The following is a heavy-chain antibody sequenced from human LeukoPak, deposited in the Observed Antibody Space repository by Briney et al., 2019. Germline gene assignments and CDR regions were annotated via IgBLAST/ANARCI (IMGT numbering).Heavy chain of an antibody. CDR1: GFTFSSYA. D-gene: IGHD3-3*01. Sequence: PGGSLRLSYAASGFTFSSYAMSWVRQGPGKGLEWVGRIKSKTEGGTTDHAAPVKGRFTISRDDSKNTLYLQMNSLKTEDTAVYYCTTVGYNFWSGYYLFDYWGQGTLVTVSS. J-gene: IGHJ4*02. V-gene: IGHV3-15*01. CDR3: TTVGYNFWSGYYLFDY. CDR2: IKSKTEGGTT.